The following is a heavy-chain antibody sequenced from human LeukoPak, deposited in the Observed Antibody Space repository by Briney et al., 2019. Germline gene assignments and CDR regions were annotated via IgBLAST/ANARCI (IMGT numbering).Heavy chain of an antibody. V-gene: IGHV3-30*02. Sequence: GGSLRLSCAASGFTFSSYGMHWVRQAPGKGLEWVAFIRYDGSNKYYADSVKGRFTISRDNSKNTLYLQMNSLRAEDTAVYYCAKDRRRGYSYGLEWGQGTLVTVSS. CDR2: IRYDGSNK. D-gene: IGHD5-18*01. CDR3: AKDRRRGYSYGLE. CDR1: GFTFSSYG. J-gene: IGHJ4*02.